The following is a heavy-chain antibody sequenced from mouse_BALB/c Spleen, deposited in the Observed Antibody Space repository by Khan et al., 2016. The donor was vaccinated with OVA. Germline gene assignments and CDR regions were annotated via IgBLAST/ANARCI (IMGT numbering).Heavy chain of an antibody. CDR1: GFSLSRYN. D-gene: IGHD2-14*01. Sequence: QVQLKESGPGLVAPSQSLSITCTVSGFSLSRYNIHWVRQPPGKGLEWLGMIWGGGGTDYNSTLKSRLSISQDNSKSQVFLKMNSFQTDDSAMYYCARAYYRYYGYYAMDYWGQGTSVTVSS. J-gene: IGHJ4*01. CDR2: IWGGGGT. CDR3: ARAYYRYYGYYAMDY. V-gene: IGHV2-6-4*01.